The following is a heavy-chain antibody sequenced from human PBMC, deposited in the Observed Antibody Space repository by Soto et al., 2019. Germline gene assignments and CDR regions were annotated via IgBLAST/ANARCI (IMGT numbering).Heavy chain of an antibody. V-gene: IGHV3-23*01. CDR1: GFTFSSYA. J-gene: IGHJ5*02. Sequence: LRLSCAASGFTFSSYAMSWVRQAPGKGLEWVSAISGSGGSTYYADSVKGRFTISRDNSNNTLYLQMNSLRAEDTAVYYCAKDRYGSGNNWFDPWGQGTLVTVSS. CDR2: ISGSGGST. CDR3: AKDRYGSGNNWFDP. D-gene: IGHD3-10*01.